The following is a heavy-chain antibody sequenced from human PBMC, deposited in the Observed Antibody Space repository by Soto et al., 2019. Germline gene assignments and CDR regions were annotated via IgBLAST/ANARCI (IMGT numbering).Heavy chain of an antibody. CDR3: ARESEDLTSNFDY. J-gene: IGHJ4*02. CDR1: GFTFSSYS. V-gene: IGHV3-21*01. Sequence: GGSLRLSCAASGFTFSSYSMNWVRQAPGKGLEWVSSISSTTNYIYYADSMKGRFTVSRDNAKNSVYLDMNSLSAEDTAVYYCARESEDLTSNFDYWGQGTLVTVSS. CDR2: ISSTTNYI.